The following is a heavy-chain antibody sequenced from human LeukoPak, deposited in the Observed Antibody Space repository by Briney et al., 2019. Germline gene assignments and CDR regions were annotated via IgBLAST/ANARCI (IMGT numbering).Heavy chain of an antibody. D-gene: IGHD1-14*01. CDR2: IYSDGST. V-gene: IGHV3-53*01. Sequence: GGSLRLSCAASGFTFSDNCMTWVRQAPGKGLEWVSFIYSDGSTYYADSVRGRFTISRDNSKNTVYLQMNSLRAEDTAVYYCARRAGIYSHPYDYWGQGTLVTVSS. J-gene: IGHJ4*02. CDR1: GFTFSDNC. CDR3: ARRAGIYSHPYDY.